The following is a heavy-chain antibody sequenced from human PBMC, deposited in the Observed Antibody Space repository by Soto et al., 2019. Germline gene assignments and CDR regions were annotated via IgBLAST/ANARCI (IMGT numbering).Heavy chain of an antibody. CDR1: GFIFSGYA. D-gene: IGHD3-9*01. V-gene: IGHV3-30-3*01. CDR3: AKETNAYEINF. J-gene: IGHJ4*02. CDR2: ISYDGNTQ. Sequence: QLQLVESGGGVVQPGGSLRLSCAASGFIFSGYAMHWVRQAPGKGLEWVAVISYDGNTQYYADSVKGRFTVSRDNSNNILYVEMNNLRDEDTAMYYCAKETNAYEINFWGQGTLVTVSP.